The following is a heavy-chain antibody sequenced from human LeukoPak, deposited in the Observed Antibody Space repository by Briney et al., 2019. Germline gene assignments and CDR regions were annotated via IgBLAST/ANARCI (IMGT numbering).Heavy chain of an antibody. Sequence: ASVKVSCKASGYTFSRNAINWVRQAPGQGLEWMGWINAYNGDTRYAQKFQGRVTMTIDTSTSTVYMELRSLRSDDTAVYYCARVDVETLDYWGQGTLVTVSS. V-gene: IGHV1-18*01. CDR2: INAYNGDT. CDR3: ARVDVETLDY. J-gene: IGHJ4*02. CDR1: GYTFSRNA. D-gene: IGHD5-24*01.